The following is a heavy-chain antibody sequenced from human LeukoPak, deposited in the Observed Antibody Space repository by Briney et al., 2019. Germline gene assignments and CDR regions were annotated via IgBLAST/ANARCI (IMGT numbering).Heavy chain of an antibody. D-gene: IGHD4-17*01. V-gene: IGHV1-3*04. CDR1: EYTFINSA. Sequence: RGASVTVSCKTSEYTFINSAMHWVRQAPGQGLEWMAWINTGNGNKKYSQKFQGRATITRDTSATTAYMELSSLTSEDTAVYYCARGPTDYANWFDPWGQGTLVTVSS. J-gene: IGHJ5*02. CDR3: ARGPTDYANWFDP. CDR2: INTGNGNK.